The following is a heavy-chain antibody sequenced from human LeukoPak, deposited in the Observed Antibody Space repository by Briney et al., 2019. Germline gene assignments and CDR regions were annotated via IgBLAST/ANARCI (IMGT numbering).Heavy chain of an antibody. J-gene: IGHJ5*02. CDR2: ISTGSSAI. V-gene: IGHV3-48*01. CDR3: ARLPVSHWFYP. D-gene: IGHD1-14*01. Sequence: PGGSLRLSCAASGFTFSSYSMNWVRQAPGMGLEWVSYISTGSSAIYYADSVKGRFTISRDNAKSSLYLQMNSPGAEDTTVYYCARLPVSHWFYPWGPGTLVTVSS. CDR1: GFTFSSYS.